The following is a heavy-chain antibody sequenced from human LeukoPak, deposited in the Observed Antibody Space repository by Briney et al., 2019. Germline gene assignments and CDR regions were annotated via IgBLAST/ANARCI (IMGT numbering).Heavy chain of an antibody. CDR3: ARMATFLLFFDY. CDR1: GFTFSSYG. Sequence: GGSLRLSCAASGFTFSSYGIHWVRQAPGKGLEWVAGISYDGRKKDYADSVKGRFTISRDNSKNTLYLQMNSLRAEDTAVYYCARMATFLLFFDYWGQGTLVTVSS. CDR2: ISYDGRKK. D-gene: IGHD5-24*01. V-gene: IGHV3-30*04. J-gene: IGHJ4*02.